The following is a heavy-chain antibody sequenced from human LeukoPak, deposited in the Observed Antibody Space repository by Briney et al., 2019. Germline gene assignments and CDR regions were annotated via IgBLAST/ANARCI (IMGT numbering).Heavy chain of an antibody. J-gene: IGHJ4*02. CDR2: IYYSGST. CDR3: ARRRPDYGDYVFDY. D-gene: IGHD4-17*01. V-gene: IGHV4-59*08. Sequence: SETLSLTCSVSGGSISSYYWSWIRQPPGKGLEWIGSIYYSGSTSYNPSLKSRVTISVDTSKNQFSLKLSSVTAADTAVYYCARRRPDYGDYVFDYWGQGTLVTVSS. CDR1: GGSISSYY.